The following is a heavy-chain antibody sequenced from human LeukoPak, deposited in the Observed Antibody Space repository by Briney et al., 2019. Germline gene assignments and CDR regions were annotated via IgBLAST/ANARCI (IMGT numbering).Heavy chain of an antibody. D-gene: IGHD3-22*01. CDR3: ARPYPYYYDSSGYYYGYNWFDP. J-gene: IGHJ5*02. CDR1: GYTFTSYG. Sequence: ASVNVSCKASGYTFTSYGISWVRQAPGQGLEWMGWISAYNGNTNYAQKLQGRVTMTTDTSTSTAYMELRSLRSDDTAVYYCARPYPYYYDSSGYYYGYNWFDPWGQGTLVTVSS. V-gene: IGHV1-18*01. CDR2: ISAYNGNT.